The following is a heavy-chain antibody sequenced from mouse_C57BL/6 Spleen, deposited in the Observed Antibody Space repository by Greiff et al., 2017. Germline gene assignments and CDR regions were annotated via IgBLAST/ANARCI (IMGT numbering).Heavy chain of an antibody. CDR3: TRGGYDYEPLFDY. V-gene: IGHV1-15*01. CDR1: GYTFTDYE. D-gene: IGHD2-4*01. Sequence: QVQLQQSGAELVRPGASVTLSCKASGYTFTDYEMHWVKQTPVHGLEWIGAIDPETGGTAYNQKFKGKAILTADKSSSTAYMELRSLTSEDSAVYYCTRGGYDYEPLFDYWGQGTTLTVSS. CDR2: IDPETGGT. J-gene: IGHJ2*01.